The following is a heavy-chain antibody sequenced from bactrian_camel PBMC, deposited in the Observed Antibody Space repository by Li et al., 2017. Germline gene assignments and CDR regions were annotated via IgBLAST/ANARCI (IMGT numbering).Heavy chain of an antibody. CDR1: GYTQRSGC. CDR2: IQDDGMK. D-gene: IGHD3*01. CDR3: VTAHGNVFKY. V-gene: IGHV3S67*01. J-gene: IGHJ4*01. Sequence: VQLVESGGSSVQAGGSLSLSCAARGYTQRSGCLAWFRQVPGKEREMVAQIQDDGMKHYGGTAKGRFTISKDVAKDTMYLQMNSLKSEDTALYYCVTAHGNVFKYWGQGTQVTVS.